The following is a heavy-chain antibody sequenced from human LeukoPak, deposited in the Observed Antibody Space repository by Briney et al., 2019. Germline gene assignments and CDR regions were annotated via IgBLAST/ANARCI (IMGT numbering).Heavy chain of an antibody. V-gene: IGHV1-2*02. CDR3: ARDGAVVVTAISAFDI. D-gene: IGHD2-21*02. Sequence: ASVKVSCKASGYTFTGYYMHWVRQAPGQGLEWMGWINPNRGGTNYAQKFQGRVTMTWDTSIRTAYMELSRLRSDDTAVYYCARDGAVVVTAISAFDIWGQGTMVTVSS. CDR2: INPNRGGT. CDR1: GYTFTGYY. J-gene: IGHJ3*02.